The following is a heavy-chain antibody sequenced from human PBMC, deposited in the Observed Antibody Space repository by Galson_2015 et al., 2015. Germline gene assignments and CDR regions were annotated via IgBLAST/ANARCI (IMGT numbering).Heavy chain of an antibody. J-gene: IGHJ4*02. CDR2: ISSSGSTI. Sequence: SLRLSCAASGFTFSTYEMTWVRRAPGKGLEWASYISSSGSTIYYADSVKGRFTISRDNAKNSVYLQMNSLRAEDTAVYYCARVRAYTYGIDCDYWGQGTLVTVSS. CDR3: ARVRAYTYGIDCDY. CDR1: GFTFSTYE. V-gene: IGHV3-48*03. D-gene: IGHD5-18*01.